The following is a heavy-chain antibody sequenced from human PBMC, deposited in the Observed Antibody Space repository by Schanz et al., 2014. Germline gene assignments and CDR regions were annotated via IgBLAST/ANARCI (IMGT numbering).Heavy chain of an antibody. J-gene: IGHJ4*02. CDR3: ARDAADFYDILTEEDY. CDR2: MNPKTGNT. CDR1: GFNFNNYD. Sequence: QVQLVQSGAEVKKPGASVKVSCTASGFNFNNYDINWVRQATGQGLEWMGWMNPKTGNTDHAQKFQGRVSMTTDTATSTAYMELRSLKTDDTAVDYWARDAADFYDILTEEDYWGQGTLXTVSS. D-gene: IGHD3-9*01. V-gene: IGHV1-18*04.